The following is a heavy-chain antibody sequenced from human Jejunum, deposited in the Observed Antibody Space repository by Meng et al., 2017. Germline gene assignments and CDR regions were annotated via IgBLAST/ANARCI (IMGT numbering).Heavy chain of an antibody. CDR3: AKLTSS. CDR2: FTASTST. CDR1: GFSFSSTS. V-gene: IGHV3-23*01. D-gene: IGHD3-16*01. Sequence: GESLKISCVASGFSFSSTSMSWVRQAPGKGLEWVSTFTASTSTYYADSVKGGFTISRDNSKNTLYRHMNSLRAEDTAVYYCAKLTSSWGQGTLVTVSS. J-gene: IGHJ4*02.